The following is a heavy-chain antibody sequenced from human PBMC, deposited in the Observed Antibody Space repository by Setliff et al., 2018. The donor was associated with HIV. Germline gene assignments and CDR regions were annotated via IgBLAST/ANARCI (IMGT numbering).Heavy chain of an antibody. J-gene: IGHJ4*02. CDR3: ARGGSRGSWYWDY. CDR1: GGSISTYY. Sequence: SETLSLTCTVSGGSISTYYWSWIRQPPGKGLEWIGYIYTSGSTNYNPSLKTRVTISIDTSKKQVSLKLSSVTAADTAVYYCARGGSRGSWYWDYWGQGTLVTVSS. V-gene: IGHV4-4*09. D-gene: IGHD6-13*01. CDR2: IYTSGST.